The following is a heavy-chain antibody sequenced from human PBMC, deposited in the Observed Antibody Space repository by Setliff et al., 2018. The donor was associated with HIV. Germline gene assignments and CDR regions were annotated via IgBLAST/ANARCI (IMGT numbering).Heavy chain of an antibody. CDR3: ASHAKTVDNGLLDH. Sequence: ASVKVSCKASGNTFSGHYLHWVRQAPGQGFEWMGVINPTAGSTTYAQRFGGRVTMTRDTSTRTVDMELSSLRSEDTAVYYCASHAKTVDNGLLDHWGQGTLVTVSS. V-gene: IGHV1-46*01. D-gene: IGHD6-19*01. CDR2: INPTAGST. CDR1: GNTFSGHY. J-gene: IGHJ4*02.